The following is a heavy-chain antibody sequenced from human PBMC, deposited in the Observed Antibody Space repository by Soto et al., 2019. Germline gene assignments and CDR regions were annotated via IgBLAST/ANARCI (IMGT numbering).Heavy chain of an antibody. D-gene: IGHD2-2*01. CDR2: LYYSGST. Sequence: SETLSLTCTVSGDSIRSYYWSWIRQPPGEGLEWIGYLYYSGSTNYNPTLKSRVTISVDTSKNQFSLKLSSVTAADTAVYYCARHLGYCSSTTCNPWFDPWGQGTLVTVSS. CDR1: GDSIRSYY. J-gene: IGHJ5*02. V-gene: IGHV4-59*01. CDR3: ARHLGYCSSTTCNPWFDP.